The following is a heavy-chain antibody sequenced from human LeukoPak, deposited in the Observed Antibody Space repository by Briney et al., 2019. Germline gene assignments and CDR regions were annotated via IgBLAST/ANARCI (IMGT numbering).Heavy chain of an antibody. CDR3: ARGLYALDYYYGLDV. J-gene: IGHJ6*02. CDR2: IWSDGNRI. Sequence: GGSLRLSCAASGFTFSDYYLSWVRQAPGKGLEWLAEIWSDGNRIHYADSVQGRFTISRDSPNSMVYLQMNSLTAEDTAVYYCARGLYALDYYYGLDVWGQGTTVTVSS. CDR1: GFTFSDYY. D-gene: IGHD2-8*01. V-gene: IGHV3-33*08.